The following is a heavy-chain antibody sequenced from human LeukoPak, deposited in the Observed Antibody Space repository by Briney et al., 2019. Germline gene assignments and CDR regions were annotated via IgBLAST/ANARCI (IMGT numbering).Heavy chain of an antibody. V-gene: IGHV3-23*01. CDR1: GFTFSSYA. CDR3: ARIDSGWYYFDY. Sequence: RGSLRLSCAASGFTFSSYAMSWVRQAPGKGLEWVSAISGSGGSTYYADSVKGRFTISRDNSKNTLYLQMTSLRADDTALYYCARIDSGWYYFDYWGQGTLVTVSS. J-gene: IGHJ4*02. D-gene: IGHD6-19*01. CDR2: ISGSGGST.